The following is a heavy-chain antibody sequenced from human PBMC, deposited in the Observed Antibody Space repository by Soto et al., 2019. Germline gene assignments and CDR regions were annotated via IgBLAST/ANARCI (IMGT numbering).Heavy chain of an antibody. V-gene: IGHV4-34*01. CDR3: ARTLLYCSSTSCHYYYYYGMDV. CDR2: INHSGST. J-gene: IGHJ6*02. D-gene: IGHD2-2*01. Sequence: SETLSLTCAVYGGSFSGYYWSWIRQPPGEGLEWIGEINHSGSTNYNPSLKSRVTISVDTSKNQFSLKLSSVTAADTAVYYCARTLLYCSSTSCHYYYYYGMDVWGQGTTVTVSS. CDR1: GGSFSGYY.